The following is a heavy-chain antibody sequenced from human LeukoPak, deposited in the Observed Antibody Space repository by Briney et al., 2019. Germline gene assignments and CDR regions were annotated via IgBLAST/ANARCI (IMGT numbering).Heavy chain of an antibody. V-gene: IGHV3-21*01. CDR2: ISSSSSYI. D-gene: IGHD3-3*01. J-gene: IGHJ4*02. CDR3: ASQGATYYDFWSGYPPFDY. Sequence: GGSLRLSCAASGFTFSSYSMNWVRQAPGKGLEWVSSISSSSSYIYYADSVKGRFTISRDNAKNSLYLQMNSLRAEDTAVYYCASQGATYYDFWSGYPPFDYWGQGTLVTVSS. CDR1: GFTFSSYS.